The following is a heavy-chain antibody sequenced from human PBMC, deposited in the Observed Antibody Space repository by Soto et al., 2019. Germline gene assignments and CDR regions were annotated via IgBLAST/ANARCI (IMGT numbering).Heavy chain of an antibody. J-gene: IGHJ6*02. CDR1: GGSISSGGYY. D-gene: IGHD1-26*01. CDR2: IYYSGST. V-gene: IGHV4-31*03. Sequence: SETLSLTCTVSGGSISSGGYYWSWIRQHPGKGLEWIGYIYYSGSTYYNPSLKSRVTISVDTSKNQFSLKLSSVTAADTAVYYCARDVEGSYRIRDYYYYGMDVWGQGTTVTVSS. CDR3: ARDVEGSYRIRDYYYYGMDV.